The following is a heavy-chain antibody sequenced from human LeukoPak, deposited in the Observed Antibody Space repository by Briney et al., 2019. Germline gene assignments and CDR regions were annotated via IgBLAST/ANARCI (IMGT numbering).Heavy chain of an antibody. CDR3: AKYPLLITMVRGGRFDY. V-gene: IGHV3-23*01. CDR1: GFTFSSYA. Sequence: GSLRLSCAASGFTFSSYAMSWVRQAPGKGLEWVSAISGSGGSTYYADSVKGRFTISRDNSKNTLYLQMNSLRAEDTAVYYCAKYPLLITMVRGGRFDYWGQGTLVTVSS. J-gene: IGHJ4*02. CDR2: ISGSGGST. D-gene: IGHD3-10*01.